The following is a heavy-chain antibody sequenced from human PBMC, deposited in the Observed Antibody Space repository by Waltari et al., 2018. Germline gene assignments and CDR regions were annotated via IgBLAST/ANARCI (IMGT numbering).Heavy chain of an antibody. D-gene: IGHD3-10*01. V-gene: IGHV4-34*01. CDR2: INHSGRT. CDR1: GGSFRNYY. Sequence: QVQLQQWGAGLLKPSETLSLTCAVYGGSFRNYYWSWILQPPGKGLEWIGEINHSGRTKYNPSRKSRVTISVDTWKNQFSLKLSSVTAADTAVYYCLGWFGGNWFDPWGQGTLVTVSS. J-gene: IGHJ5*02. CDR3: LGWFGGNWFDP.